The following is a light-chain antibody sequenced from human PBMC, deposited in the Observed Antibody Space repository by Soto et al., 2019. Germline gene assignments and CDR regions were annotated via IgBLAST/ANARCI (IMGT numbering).Light chain of an antibody. CDR2: KAS. J-gene: IGKJ4*01. CDR1: PSVSSY. Sequence: DIQMTQSPSTLSASIGDRVTITCRASPSVSSYLAWYQQKPGKAPKFLIYKASDLESGVPSRFSGSGSGTEFTLTISSLQPDDFATYYCQQYNTYPLTFGGGTKVEI. CDR3: QQYNTYPLT. V-gene: IGKV1-5*03.